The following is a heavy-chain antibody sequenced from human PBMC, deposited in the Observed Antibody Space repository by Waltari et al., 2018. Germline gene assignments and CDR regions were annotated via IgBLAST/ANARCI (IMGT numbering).Heavy chain of an antibody. CDR1: GYTFNASA. CDR3: AREYNYFDF. V-gene: IGHV1-18*01. CDR2: ISAYNGDT. J-gene: IGHJ4*02. Sequence: QVQLVQSGAEVKQPGASVKVSCQASGYTFNASALSWGRQAPGQGLEWMGWISAYNGDTNYAQKFQGRVTMTTDTSTNTAYMELKNLRSDDTAVYYCAREYNYFDFWGQGSLVTVSS. D-gene: IGHD1-20*01.